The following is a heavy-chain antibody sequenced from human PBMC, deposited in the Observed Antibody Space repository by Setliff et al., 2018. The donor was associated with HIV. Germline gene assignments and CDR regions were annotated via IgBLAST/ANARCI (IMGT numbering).Heavy chain of an antibody. D-gene: IGHD2-15*01. Sequence: ASVKVSCKTSGYTFTNYYMHWMRQAPGQGLEWMGVVNTVGGGASYAQKFPGRLTVTRDTSTSTVYMELSSLRSEDTAVYYCAREGQVVVTAKGFDYWGLGTLVTVSS. J-gene: IGHJ4*02. V-gene: IGHV1-46*01. CDR3: AREGQVVVTAKGFDY. CDR2: VNTVGGGA. CDR1: GYTFTNYY.